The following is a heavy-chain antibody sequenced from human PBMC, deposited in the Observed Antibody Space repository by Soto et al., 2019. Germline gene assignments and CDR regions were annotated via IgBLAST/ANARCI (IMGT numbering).Heavy chain of an antibody. J-gene: IGHJ3*02. CDR2: IRSKANSYAT. CDR3: TSFLRIPGIAVAGIPNDAFDI. V-gene: IGHV3-73*01. Sequence: GGSLRLSCAASGFTFSGSAMHWVRQASGKGLEWVGRIRSKANSYATAYAASVKGRFTISRDDSKNTAYLQMNSLKTEDTAVYYCTSFLRIPGIAVAGIPNDAFDIWGQGTMVTVSS. CDR1: GFTFSGSA. D-gene: IGHD6-19*01.